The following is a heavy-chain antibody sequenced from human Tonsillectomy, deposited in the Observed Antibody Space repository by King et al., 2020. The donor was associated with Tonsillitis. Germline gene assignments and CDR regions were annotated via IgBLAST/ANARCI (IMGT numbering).Heavy chain of an antibody. J-gene: IGHJ4*02. CDR1: GFTFSSYE. CDR3: ARERGGYCSGGSCSKSFDY. Sequence: VQLVESGGGLVQPGGSLRLSCAASGFTFSSYEMNWVRQAPGKGLEWVSYISSSGSTIYYADSVKGRFTISRDNAKNSLYLQMNSLRAEDTAVYYSARERGGYCSGGSCSKSFDYWGQGTLVTVSS. V-gene: IGHV3-48*03. CDR2: ISSSGSTI. D-gene: IGHD2-15*01.